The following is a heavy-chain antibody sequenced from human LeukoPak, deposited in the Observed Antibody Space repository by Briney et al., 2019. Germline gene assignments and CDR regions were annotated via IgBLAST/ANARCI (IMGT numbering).Heavy chain of an antibody. CDR2: YAGGTT. J-gene: IGHJ4*02. D-gene: IGHD3-16*01. V-gene: IGHV3-53*01. CDR3: AREVRGDYFDF. Sequence: YAGGTTFYADSVKGRFTVSRDNSKNTLYLQMNSLRADDTAVYYCAREVRGDYFDFWGQGTLVTVSS.